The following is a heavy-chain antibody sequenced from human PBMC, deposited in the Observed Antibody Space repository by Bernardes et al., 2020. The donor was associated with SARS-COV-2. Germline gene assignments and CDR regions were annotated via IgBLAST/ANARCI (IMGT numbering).Heavy chain of an antibody. D-gene: IGHD3-16*02. V-gene: IGHV1-8*01. CDR3: ARGTEYRLEDLSTNAFDP. CDR2: MNPNSGNR. Sequence: ASVKVSCKASGYAFTSYDINWVRQATGQGLEWMGWMNPNSGNRGFAQKFQGRVTMTRDTSISTAYMELSNLRSEDTAVYYCARGTEYRLEDLSTNAFDPWGKGTMVTVSS. J-gene: IGHJ3*01. CDR1: GYAFTSYD.